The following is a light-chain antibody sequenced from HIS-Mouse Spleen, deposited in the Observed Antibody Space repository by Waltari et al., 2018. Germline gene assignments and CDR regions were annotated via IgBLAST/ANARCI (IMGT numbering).Light chain of an antibody. Sequence: DIVMTQSPDSLAVSLGERATINRKSSQSVLYSSNNKNYLAWYQQKPGQPPKLLIYWASTRESGVPDRFSGSGSGTDFTLTSSSLQAEDVAVYYCQQYYSTPPFTFGPGTKVDIK. CDR2: WAS. CDR3: QQYYSTPPFT. V-gene: IGKV4-1*01. CDR1: QSVLYSSNNKNY. J-gene: IGKJ3*01.